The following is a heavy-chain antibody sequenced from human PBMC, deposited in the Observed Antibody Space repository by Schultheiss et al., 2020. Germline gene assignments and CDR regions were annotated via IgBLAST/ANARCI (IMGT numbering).Heavy chain of an antibody. CDR1: GGSISSGSYY. CDR2: IYYSGST. CDR3: ARVYGDGYNI. V-gene: IGHV4-31*03. D-gene: IGHD5-24*01. Sequence: SETLSLTCTVSGGSISSGSYYWSWIRQHPGKGLEWIGYIYYSGSTYYNPSLKSRVTISVDTSKNQFSLKLSSVTAADTAVYYCARVYGDGYNIWGQGTLVTVSS. J-gene: IGHJ4*02.